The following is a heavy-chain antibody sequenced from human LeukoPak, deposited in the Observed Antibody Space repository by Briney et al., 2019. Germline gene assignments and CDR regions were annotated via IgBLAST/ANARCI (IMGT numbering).Heavy chain of an antibody. CDR3: ARGASYCGGDCYVY. Sequence: ASVKVSCKASDYTFTSYGISWVRQAPGQGLEWMGWISAYNGNTNYAQKLQGRVTMTTDTSTSTAYMELRSLRSDDTAVYYCARGASYCGGDCYVYWGQGTLVTVSS. V-gene: IGHV1-18*01. CDR1: DYTFTSYG. J-gene: IGHJ4*02. D-gene: IGHD2-21*01. CDR2: ISAYNGNT.